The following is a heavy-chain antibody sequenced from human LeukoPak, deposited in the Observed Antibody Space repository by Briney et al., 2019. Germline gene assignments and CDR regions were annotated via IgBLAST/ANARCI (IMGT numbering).Heavy chain of an antibody. Sequence: GGSLRLSCAASGFIFSDHYMDWVRQAPGKGLEWVGRTRNKANSYTTEYAASVKGRFTISRDDSKNSLYLQMNSLKTEDTAVYYCARWYCSGGSCHPDYWGQGTLVTVSS. CDR3: ARWYCSGGSCHPDY. D-gene: IGHD2-15*01. CDR2: TRNKANSYTT. V-gene: IGHV3-72*01. CDR1: GFIFSDHY. J-gene: IGHJ4*02.